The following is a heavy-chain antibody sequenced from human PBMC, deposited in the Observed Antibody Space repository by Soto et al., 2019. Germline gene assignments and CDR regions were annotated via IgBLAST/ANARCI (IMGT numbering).Heavy chain of an antibody. Sequence: SETLSLTCAVSGASIGTNNWWSWVRQPPGKGLEWIGEVYHSGTTNCNPSLKSRVTISIDKSKNQFSLTLTSMTAADTALYYCAVPGRGDFDYWSQGALVTVSS. CDR2: VYHSGTT. D-gene: IGHD5-12*01. V-gene: IGHV4-4*02. CDR3: AVPGRGDFDY. J-gene: IGHJ4*02. CDR1: GASIGTNNW.